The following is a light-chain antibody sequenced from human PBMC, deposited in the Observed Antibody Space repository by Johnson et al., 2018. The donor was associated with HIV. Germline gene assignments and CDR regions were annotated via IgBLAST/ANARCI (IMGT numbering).Light chain of an antibody. Sequence: QSILTQPPSVSAAPGQTVTISCSGSSSNVGSSFVSWYRQVPGTAPKLLIYDNNKRPSGIPGRFSGSKSGPSATLGITGLQTGDEADYYCGTWDSSLSAFYVFGTGTKVTVL. CDR2: DNN. V-gene: IGLV1-51*01. J-gene: IGLJ1*01. CDR1: SSNVGSSF. CDR3: GTWDSSLSAFYV.